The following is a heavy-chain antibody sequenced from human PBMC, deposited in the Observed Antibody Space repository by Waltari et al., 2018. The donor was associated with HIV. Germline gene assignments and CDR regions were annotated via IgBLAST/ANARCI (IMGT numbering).Heavy chain of an antibody. D-gene: IGHD3-3*02. CDR1: GFSVRNHW. CDR2: INSEGSSR. Sequence: VQLVESGGGSIKTGGSLRLSCAASGFSVRNHWMDWVRQGPGKGLVGFASINSEGSSRNYADAVKGRFVIARDNARNTVYLQLNNLKVEDTAVYFCARSSHYIEFSTFDGDYYFDFWGRGTRVAVSS. V-gene: IGHV3-74*01. CDR3: ARSSHYIEFSTFDGDYYFDF. J-gene: IGHJ4*02.